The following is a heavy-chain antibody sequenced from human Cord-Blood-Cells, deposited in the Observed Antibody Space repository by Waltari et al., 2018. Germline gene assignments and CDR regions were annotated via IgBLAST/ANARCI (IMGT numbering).Heavy chain of an antibody. CDR3: AKFHSSSWFWFDY. D-gene: IGHD6-13*01. CDR2: ISGSGGST. Sequence: EVQLLESGGGLVQPEGSLRLSCAASGFTFSSYAMSWVRQAPGKGLEWVSAISGSGGSTYYADSVKGRFTISRDNSKNTLYLQMNSLRAEDTAVYYCAKFHSSSWFWFDYWGQGTLVTVSS. CDR1: GFTFSSYA. J-gene: IGHJ4*02. V-gene: IGHV3-23*01.